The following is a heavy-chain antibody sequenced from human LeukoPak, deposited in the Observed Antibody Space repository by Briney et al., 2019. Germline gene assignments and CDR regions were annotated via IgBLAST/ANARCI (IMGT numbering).Heavy chain of an antibody. V-gene: IGHV4-59*01. CDR2: IYYSGST. CDR1: GGSISGYY. CDR3: ASGGTDY. J-gene: IGHJ4*02. Sequence: SETLSLTCTVSGGSISGYYWSWIRQPPGKGLEWIGYIYYSGSTNYNPSLKSRVTISVDTSKNQFSLKLSSVTAADTAVYYCASGGTDYWGQGTLVTVSS.